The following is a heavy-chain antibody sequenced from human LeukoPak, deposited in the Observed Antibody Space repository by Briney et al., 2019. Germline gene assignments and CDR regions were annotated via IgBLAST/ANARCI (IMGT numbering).Heavy chain of an antibody. CDR3: ASLLGWFDP. CDR1: GGSISSGGYS. D-gene: IGHD2-15*01. Sequence: SQTLSLTCAVSGGSISSGGYSWSWIRQPPGKGLEWIGYIYHSGSTYYNPSLKSRVTISVDRSKNQFSLELSSVTAADTAVYYCASLLGWFDPWGQGTLVTVSS. CDR2: IYHSGST. J-gene: IGHJ5*02. V-gene: IGHV4-30-2*01.